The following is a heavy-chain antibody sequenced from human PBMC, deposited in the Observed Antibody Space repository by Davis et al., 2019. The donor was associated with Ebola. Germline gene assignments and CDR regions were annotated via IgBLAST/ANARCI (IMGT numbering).Heavy chain of an antibody. J-gene: IGHJ5*02. CDR3: AREITMFLRGWFDP. V-gene: IGHV1-18*01. CDR1: GYTFTSYG. CDR2: ISAYNGNT. Sequence: AASVKVSCKASGYTFTSYGISWVRQAPGQGLEWMGWISAYNGNTNYAQKFQGRVTMTTDTSTSTAYMELRSLRSDDTAMYYCAREITMFLRGWFDPWGQGTLVTVSS. D-gene: IGHD3-9*01.